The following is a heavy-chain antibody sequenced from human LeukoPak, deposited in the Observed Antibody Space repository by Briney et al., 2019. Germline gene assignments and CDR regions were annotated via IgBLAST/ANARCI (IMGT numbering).Heavy chain of an antibody. CDR2: IYTSGST. D-gene: IGHD6-13*01. Sequence: PSETLSLTCTVSGGSISSGSYYWSWIRQPAGKGLEWIGRIYTSGSTNYNPSLKSRVTISVDTSKNQFSLKLSSVTAADTAVYYCARERDPIAAAGKGGQYYYYYYYMDVWGKGTTVTISS. CDR3: ARERDPIAAAGKGGQYYYYYYYMDV. CDR1: GGSISSGSYY. V-gene: IGHV4-61*02. J-gene: IGHJ6*03.